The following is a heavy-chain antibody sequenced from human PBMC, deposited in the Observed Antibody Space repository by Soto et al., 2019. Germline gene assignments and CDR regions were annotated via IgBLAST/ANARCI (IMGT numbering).Heavy chain of an antibody. D-gene: IGHD3-16*01. V-gene: IGHV2-5*02. Sequence: QITLKESGPTLVKPKETLTLTCSVSGFSLSTSGVGVGWIRQPPGKALEWFALIYWDDDTRYSPSLKTRLTITKDTSKNQVVLTMTTMDPADTGTYYCVHRTTSAGGRDYWGQGTLVTVSS. CDR3: VHRTTSAGGRDY. CDR1: GFSLSTSGVG. J-gene: IGHJ4*02. CDR2: IYWDDDT.